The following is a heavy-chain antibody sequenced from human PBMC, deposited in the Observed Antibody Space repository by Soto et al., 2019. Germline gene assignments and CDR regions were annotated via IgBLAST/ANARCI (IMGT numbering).Heavy chain of an antibody. CDR2: INWNSGRI. Sequence: EVQLVESGGGLVQPGGSLRLSCAASGLTFDDFAFHWVRQAPGKGLEWVSGINWNSGRIDYADSVKGRFTISRDNPKNSLYLQMSSLTTDDTALYYCVKDVNWNKQGYFDSWGQGTLVTVSS. CDR3: VKDVNWNKQGYFDS. J-gene: IGHJ4*02. D-gene: IGHD1-20*01. V-gene: IGHV3-9*01. CDR1: GLTFDDFA.